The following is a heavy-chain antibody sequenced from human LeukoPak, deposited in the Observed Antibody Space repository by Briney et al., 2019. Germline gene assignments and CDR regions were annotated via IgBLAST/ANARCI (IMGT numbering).Heavy chain of an antibody. J-gene: IGHJ4*02. CDR2: INPNSGGT. V-gene: IGHV1-2*02. D-gene: IGHD3-10*01. CDR3: ARGPYYGSGSYGRYFDY. Sequence: VASVKVSCKASGYTFTGYYMHWVRQAPGQGLEWMGWINPNSGGTNYAQKFQGRVTMTRDTSISTAYMELSRLRSDDTAVYYCARGPYYGSGSYGRYFDYWGQGTLVTVSS. CDR1: GYTFTGYY.